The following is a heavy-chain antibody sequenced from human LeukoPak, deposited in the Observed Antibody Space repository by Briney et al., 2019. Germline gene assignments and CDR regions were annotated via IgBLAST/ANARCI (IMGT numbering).Heavy chain of an antibody. CDR3: AEGGGVITTFDY. CDR2: IIPIFGTA. D-gene: IGHD3-22*01. Sequence: ASVNVSCKASGGTFSSYAISWVRQAPGQGLEWMGGIIPIFGTANYAQKFQGRVTITADESTSTAYMELSSLRSEDAAVYYCAEGGGVITTFDYWGQGTLVTVSS. V-gene: IGHV1-69*13. CDR1: GGTFSSYA. J-gene: IGHJ4*02.